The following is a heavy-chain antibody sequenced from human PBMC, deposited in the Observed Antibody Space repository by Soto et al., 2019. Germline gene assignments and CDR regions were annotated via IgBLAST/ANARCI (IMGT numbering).Heavy chain of an antibody. CDR1: GFTFDYYW. CDR3: ARGDRGGFDL. V-gene: IGHV3-74*01. D-gene: IGHD3-10*01. CDR2: VDSGGTTT. J-gene: IGHJ3*01. Sequence: EVQLVESGGGLVQPGESLRLSCAASGFTFDYYWMHWVRQAPGKGLVWVSRVDSGGTTTTYADSVKGRFTISRDNARNTVSLQMSSLRAEDTAIYYCARGDRGGFDLWGHGTMVTVSS.